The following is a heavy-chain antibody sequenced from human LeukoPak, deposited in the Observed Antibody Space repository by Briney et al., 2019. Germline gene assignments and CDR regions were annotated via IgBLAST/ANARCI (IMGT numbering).Heavy chain of an antibody. D-gene: IGHD3-10*01. J-gene: IGHJ4*02. CDR1: GFTFSSYA. V-gene: IGHV3-21*04. CDR3: ARWGYRVRDY. Sequence: PGGSLRLSCAASGFTFSSYAMSWVRQAPGKGLEWVSSISSSSSYIYYADSVKGRFTISRDNAKNSLYLQMNSLRAEDTAVYYCARWGYRVRDYWGQGTLVTVSS. CDR2: ISSSSSYI.